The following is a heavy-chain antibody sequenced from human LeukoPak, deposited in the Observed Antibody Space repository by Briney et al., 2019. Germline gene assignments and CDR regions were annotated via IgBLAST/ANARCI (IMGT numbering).Heavy chain of an antibody. CDR1: GFTFSSYS. J-gene: IGHJ6*02. D-gene: IGHD3-10*01. Sequence: PGGSLRLFCAASGFTFSSYSMNWVRQAPGKGLEWVSSISSSSSYIYYADSVKGRFTTSRDNAKNSLYLQMNSLRAEDTAVYYCARDKAVPYGMDVWGQGTTVTVSS. V-gene: IGHV3-21*04. CDR3: ARDKAVPYGMDV. CDR2: ISSSSSYI.